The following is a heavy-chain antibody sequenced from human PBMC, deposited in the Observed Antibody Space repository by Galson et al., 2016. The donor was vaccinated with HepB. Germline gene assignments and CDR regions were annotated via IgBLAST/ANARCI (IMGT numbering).Heavy chain of an antibody. V-gene: IGHV3-53*01. D-gene: IGHD6-13*01. CDR2: IYSGGRT. Sequence: SLRLSCAASGFTVSSNYMSWVRQAPGKGLEWVSVIYSGGRTYYADSVKGRFTISRDNSKNTLYLQMNSLRAEDTAVYYCATPITGYSSSWYGSFDYWGQGTLVTVSS. CDR1: GFTVSSNY. CDR3: ATPITGYSSSWYGSFDY. J-gene: IGHJ4*02.